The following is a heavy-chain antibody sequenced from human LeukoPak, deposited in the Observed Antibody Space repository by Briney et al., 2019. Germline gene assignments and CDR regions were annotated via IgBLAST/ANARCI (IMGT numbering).Heavy chain of an antibody. CDR3: AGVDSGSYYAFDI. J-gene: IGHJ3*02. CDR1: GGSFSGYY. CDR2: INHSGST. D-gene: IGHD1-26*01. V-gene: IGHV4-34*01. Sequence: SETLSLTCAVYGGSFSGYYWSWIRQPPGKGLEWIGEINHSGSTYYNPSLKSRVTISVDTSKNQFSLKLSSVTAADTAVYYCAGVDSGSYYAFDIWGQGTMVTVSS.